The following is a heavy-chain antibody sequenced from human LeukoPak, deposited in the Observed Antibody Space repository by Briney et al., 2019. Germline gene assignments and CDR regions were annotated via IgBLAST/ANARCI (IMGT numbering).Heavy chain of an antibody. CDR2: INPNSGGT. Sequence: ASVKVSCKASGYTFTGYCMHWVRQAPGQGPEWMGWINPNSGGTNYAQKFQGRVTMTRDTSISTAYMELSRLRSDDTAVYYCARNTHWQWLVNFDYWGQGTLVTVSS. CDR3: ARNTHWQWLVNFDY. D-gene: IGHD6-19*01. V-gene: IGHV1-2*02. J-gene: IGHJ4*02. CDR1: GYTFTGYC.